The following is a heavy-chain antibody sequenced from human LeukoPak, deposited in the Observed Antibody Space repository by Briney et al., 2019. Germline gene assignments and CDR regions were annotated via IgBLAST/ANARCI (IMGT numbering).Heavy chain of an antibody. Sequence: GGSLRLSCTASGFTFSNYAMSGVRQAPGKGLEWISSTSAGGDITHYADSMQGRFTISRDNSKNTLYLQMNSLRAEDTAVYYCAKESPQFDYRGQGTLVTVSS. J-gene: IGHJ4*02. CDR1: GFTFSNYA. CDR3: AKESPQFDY. V-gene: IGHV3-23*01. CDR2: TSAGGDIT.